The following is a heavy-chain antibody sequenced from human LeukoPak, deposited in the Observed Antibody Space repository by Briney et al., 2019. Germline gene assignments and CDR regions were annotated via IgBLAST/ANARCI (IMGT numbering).Heavy chain of an antibody. Sequence: GGSLRLSCAASGFTFSNYWMSWVRQAPGKGLECVASVKPDGVEKYYMDSVKGRFTISRDNAKNSLYLQMNSLRAEDTAVYYCATNVHQWGQGTLVIVSS. J-gene: IGHJ4*02. V-gene: IGHV3-7*01. CDR2: VKPDGVEK. D-gene: IGHD2-8*01. CDR1: GFTFSNYW. CDR3: ATNVHQ.